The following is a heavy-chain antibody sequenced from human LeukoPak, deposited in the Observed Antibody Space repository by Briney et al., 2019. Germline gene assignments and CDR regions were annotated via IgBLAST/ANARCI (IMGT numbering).Heavy chain of an antibody. CDR1: GFTFSDYY. D-gene: IGHD6-19*01. Sequence: GSLRLSCAASGFTFSDYYMSWIRQAPGKGLEWVSYISSSGSTIYYADSVKGRFTISRDNAKNSLYLQMNSLRAEDTAVYYCARGSPQWLVLWYFDYWGQGTLVTVSS. V-gene: IGHV3-11*01. J-gene: IGHJ4*02. CDR2: ISSSGSTI. CDR3: ARGSPQWLVLWYFDY.